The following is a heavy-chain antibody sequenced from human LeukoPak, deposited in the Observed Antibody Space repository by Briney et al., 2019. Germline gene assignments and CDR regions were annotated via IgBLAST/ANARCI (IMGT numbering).Heavy chain of an antibody. J-gene: IGHJ6*02. V-gene: IGHV3-21*01. D-gene: IGHD2-21*02. CDR3: ARDDSMVTVSGMDV. Sequence: GGSLRLTCAASGFTFSTYSMHWVRQAPGKGLEWVSSIRSGSTYIKYADSGKGRFTISRDDAKISLYLQMNSLRAEDTAVYYCARDDSMVTVSGMDVWGQGTTVTVSS. CDR2: IRSGSTYI. CDR1: GFTFSTYS.